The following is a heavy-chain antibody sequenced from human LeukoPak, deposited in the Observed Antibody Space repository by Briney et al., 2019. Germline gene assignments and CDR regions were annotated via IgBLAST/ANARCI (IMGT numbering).Heavy chain of an antibody. CDR1: GYTFTSYY. D-gene: IGHD3-10*01. V-gene: IGHV1-46*01. J-gene: IGHJ4*02. CDR2: INHSGGST. Sequence: GASVKVSCKASGYTFTSYYMHWVRQAPGQGLEWVGIINHSGGSTSYAQKFQGRVTMTRDTSTSTVYMELSSLRSEDTAVYYCARAWLRITMVRGVSHFDYWGQGTLVTVSS. CDR3: ARAWLRITMVRGVSHFDY.